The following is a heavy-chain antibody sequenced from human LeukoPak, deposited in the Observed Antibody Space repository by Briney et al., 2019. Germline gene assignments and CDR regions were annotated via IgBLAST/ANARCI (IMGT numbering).Heavy chain of an antibody. CDR3: ATVVSDYDILTGCNNWFDP. CDR2: FDPEDGET. J-gene: IGHJ5*02. CDR1: GYTLTELS. V-gene: IGHV1-24*01. Sequence: ASVKVSCKVSGYTLTELSMHWVRQAPGKGLEWMGGFDPEDGETIYAQKFQGRVTMTEDTSTDTAYMELSSLRSEDTAVYYCATVVSDYDILTGCNNWFDPWGQGTLVTVSS. D-gene: IGHD3-9*01.